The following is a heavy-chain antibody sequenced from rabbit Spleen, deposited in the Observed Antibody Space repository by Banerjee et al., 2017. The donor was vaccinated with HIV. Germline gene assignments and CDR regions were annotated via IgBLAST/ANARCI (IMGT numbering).Heavy chain of an antibody. J-gene: IGHJ4*01. D-gene: IGHD4-2*01. CDR1: GFDFSSDA. Sequence: QSLEESGGDLVQPEGSLTLTCKVSGFDFSSDAMCWVRQAPGKGLEWIACIDVVKSGNTYYASWASGRFTISKTSSTTVTLQMTSLTAADTATYFCARDAAGREDFNLWGPGTLVTVS. V-gene: IGHV1S40*01. CDR2: IDVVKSGNT. CDR3: ARDAAGREDFNL.